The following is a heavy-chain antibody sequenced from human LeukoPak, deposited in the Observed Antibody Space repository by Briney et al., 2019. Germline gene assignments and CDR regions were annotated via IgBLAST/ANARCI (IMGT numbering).Heavy chain of an antibody. V-gene: IGHV1-69*01. D-gene: IGHD5-24*01. CDR1: GGTFSSYA. Sequence: SVKVSCKASGGTFSSYAISWVRLAHGQGLEWMGGIIPIFGTANYAQKFQGRVTITADESTSTAYMELSSLRSEDTAVYYCAREVEMATNYFDYWGQGTLVTVSS. CDR2: IIPIFGTA. J-gene: IGHJ4*02. CDR3: AREVEMATNYFDY.